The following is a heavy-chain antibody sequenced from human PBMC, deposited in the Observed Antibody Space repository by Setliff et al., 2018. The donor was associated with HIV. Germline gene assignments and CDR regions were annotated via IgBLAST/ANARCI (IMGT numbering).Heavy chain of an antibody. Sequence: SETLSLTCTVSGASITTDTYYWAWIRQPPGKGLEWIGSIYHRGSTHHNPSLKSRVTFSVDTSKNQFSLKLSSVTAADTAVYYCARHLEYRGAYYYYMDVWGKGTTVTVSS. J-gene: IGHJ6*03. CDR2: IYHRGST. V-gene: IGHV4-39*01. CDR3: ARHLEYRGAYYYYMDV. D-gene: IGHD2-2*02. CDR1: GASITTDTYY.